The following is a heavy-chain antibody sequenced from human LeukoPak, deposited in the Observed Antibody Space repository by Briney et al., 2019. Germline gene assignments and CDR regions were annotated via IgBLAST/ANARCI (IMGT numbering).Heavy chain of an antibody. CDR3: AASGYYGDAFDI. J-gene: IGHJ3*02. Sequence: PSETLSLTCTVSGGSISSYYWSWIRQPPGKGLEWIGYIYYGGSTNYNPSLKSRVTISVDTSKNQFSLKLSSVTAADTAVYYCAASGYYGDAFDIWGQGTMVTVSS. CDR2: IYYGGST. V-gene: IGHV4-59*01. CDR1: GGSISSYY. D-gene: IGHD3-22*01.